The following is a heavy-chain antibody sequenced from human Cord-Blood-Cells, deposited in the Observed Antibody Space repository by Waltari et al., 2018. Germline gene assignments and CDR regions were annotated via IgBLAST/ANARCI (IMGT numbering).Heavy chain of an antibody. CDR3: ARAPVRIAAADDGFDY. D-gene: IGHD6-13*01. CDR1: GGSFSGYY. V-gene: IGHV4-34*01. CDR2: INHSGST. J-gene: IGHJ4*02. Sequence: QVQLQQWGAGLLTPSETLSLTCAVYGGSFSGYYWSWIRQPPGKGLEWIGEINHSGSTNYNPSLKSRVTISVDTSKNQFSLKLSSVTAADTAVYYCARAPVRIAAADDGFDYWGQGTLVTVSS.